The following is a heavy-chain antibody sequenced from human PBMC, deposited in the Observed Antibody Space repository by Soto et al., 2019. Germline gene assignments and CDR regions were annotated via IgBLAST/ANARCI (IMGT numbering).Heavy chain of an antibody. CDR1: GFTFSDHY. CDR3: TRGRWSGSYPFDY. V-gene: IGHV3-72*01. CDR2: IRNKAKSYTT. J-gene: IGHJ4*02. Sequence: EVQLVESGGGLVQPGGSLRLSCAASGFTFSDHYMDWVRQAPGKGLEWVGRIRNKAKSYTTDYAASVKGRFTISRDDSQNSLYLQMNSLKTEDTAVYYCTRGRWSGSYPFDYWGQGTLVTVSS. D-gene: IGHD1-26*01.